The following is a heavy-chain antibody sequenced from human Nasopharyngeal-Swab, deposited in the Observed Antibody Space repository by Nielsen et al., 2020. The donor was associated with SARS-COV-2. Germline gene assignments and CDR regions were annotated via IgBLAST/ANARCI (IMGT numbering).Heavy chain of an antibody. J-gene: IGHJ6*02. Sequence: GESLKISCAASGFTFSGFWMNWVRQAPGKGLEWVANIKQDGSEQFYVDSVKGRFTISRDNSKNTLYLQTNSLRVEDTAVYYCAKAPYLRGLDVWGQGTTVTVSS. CDR2: IKQDGSEQ. D-gene: IGHD2-21*01. CDR3: AKAPYLRGLDV. CDR1: GFTFSGFW. V-gene: IGHV3-7*03.